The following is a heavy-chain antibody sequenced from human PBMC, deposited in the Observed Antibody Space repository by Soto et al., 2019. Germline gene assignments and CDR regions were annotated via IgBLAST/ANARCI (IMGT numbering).Heavy chain of an antibody. V-gene: IGHV2-5*01. Sequence: QIALQESGPTVVKPTQTLTLTCTFSGFSLTTTGVGVGWIRHAPGKALEWLAMVYWNDERRYSPSLKSRLTSTQDTSKNQVVLTMTYMDPVDTSTYFCAHYDSSGYFSHFDSWGQGTLFTVSS. D-gene: IGHD3-22*01. J-gene: IGHJ4*02. CDR1: GFSLTTTGVG. CDR2: VYWNDER. CDR3: AHYDSSGYFSHFDS.